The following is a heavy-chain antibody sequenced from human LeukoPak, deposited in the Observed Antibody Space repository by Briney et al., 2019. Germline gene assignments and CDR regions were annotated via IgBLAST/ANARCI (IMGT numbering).Heavy chain of an antibody. CDR2: IIPIFGTA. CDR3: ARGSRCSSTSCYAGDDY. CDR1: GGTFSSYA. Sequence: SVKVSCKASGGTFSSYAISWVRQAPGQGLEWMGGIIPIFGTANYAQKFQGRVTITADESTSTAYMELSSLRSEDTAVYYCARGSRCSSTSCYAGDDYGGQGTLVTVSS. V-gene: IGHV1-69*01. J-gene: IGHJ4*02. D-gene: IGHD2-2*01.